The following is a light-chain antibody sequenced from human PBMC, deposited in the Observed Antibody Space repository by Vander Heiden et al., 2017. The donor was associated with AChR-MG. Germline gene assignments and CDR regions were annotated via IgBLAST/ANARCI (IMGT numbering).Light chain of an antibody. CDR2: GAS. J-gene: IGKJ2*01. CDR3: QQYGSSPPYT. CDR1: QSVSSSY. V-gene: IGKV3-20*01. Sequence: EIVFTQSPGTLSLSPGERATLSCRASQSVSSSYLAWYQQKPGQAPRLLLYGASSRATGIPDRFSGSGSGTDFTITISRLEPEDFAVYYCQQYGSSPPYTFGQGTKLEIK.